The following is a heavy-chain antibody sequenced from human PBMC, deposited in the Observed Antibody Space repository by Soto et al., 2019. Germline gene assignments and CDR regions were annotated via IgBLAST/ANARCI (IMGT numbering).Heavy chain of an antibody. CDR1: GYTFTGYY. CDR2: INPNSGGT. D-gene: IGHD3-9*01. V-gene: IGHV1-2*02. Sequence: SVKVSCKASGYTFTGYYMHWVRQAPGQGLEWMGWINPNSGGTNYAQKFQGRVTMTRDTSISTAYMELSRLRSDDTAVYYCARVRIRYFDWPDAFDIWGQGTMVTVSS. CDR3: ARVRIRYFDWPDAFDI. J-gene: IGHJ3*02.